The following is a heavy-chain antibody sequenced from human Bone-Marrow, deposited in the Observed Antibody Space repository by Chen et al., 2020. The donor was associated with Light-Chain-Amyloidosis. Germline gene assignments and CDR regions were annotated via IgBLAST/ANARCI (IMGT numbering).Heavy chain of an antibody. Sequence: EVHLVESGGGLVQPGGSLGLSCAASGFTFSSYWMSWVRQAPGKGLEWVAKINQDGSEKYYVDSVKGRFTFPRDNAKNSLYLQMNTLRVEDTAVYYCVRGGGMAPDYWGQGTLVTVSS. J-gene: IGHJ4*02. CDR2: INQDGSEK. V-gene: IGHV3-7*01. CDR3: VRGGGMAPDY. D-gene: IGHD6-13*01. CDR1: GFTFSSYW.